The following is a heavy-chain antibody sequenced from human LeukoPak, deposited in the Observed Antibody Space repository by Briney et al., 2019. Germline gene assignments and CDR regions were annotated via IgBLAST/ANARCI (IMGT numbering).Heavy chain of an antibody. Sequence: PGGSLRLSCAASGLTFSSYAMNWVRQAPGKGLEWVSGISGSGGTTYYADSVKGRFTISRDNPKNTLYLQMNSLRAEDTAVYYCAKDRYSNYGNWFDPWGQGTLVTVFS. D-gene: IGHD4-11*01. CDR1: GLTFSSYA. V-gene: IGHV3-23*01. CDR2: ISGSGGTT. CDR3: AKDRYSNYGNWFDP. J-gene: IGHJ5*02.